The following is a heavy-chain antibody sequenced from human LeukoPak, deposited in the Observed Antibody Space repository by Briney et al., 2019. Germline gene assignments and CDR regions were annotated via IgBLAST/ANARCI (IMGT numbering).Heavy chain of an antibody. CDR1: GFTFSSYN. D-gene: IGHD4-23*01. CDR2: ISSSSSTI. Sequence: GGSLRLSCAASGFTFSSYNMNWVRQAPGKGLEWVSYISSSSSTIYYADSVKGRFTTSRDNAKNSLYLQMNSLRAEDTAVYYCARDYGGGYYYMDVWGKGTTVTVSS. V-gene: IGHV3-48*01. CDR3: ARDYGGGYYYMDV. J-gene: IGHJ6*03.